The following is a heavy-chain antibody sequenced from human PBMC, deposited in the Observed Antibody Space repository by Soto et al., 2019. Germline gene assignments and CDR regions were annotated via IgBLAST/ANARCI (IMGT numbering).Heavy chain of an antibody. CDR3: ARPPLYSNGGYFDS. CDR2: TSNNGDIT. CDR1: GFTFSDHA. V-gene: IGHV3-23*01. J-gene: IGHJ4*02. Sequence: GGSLRLSCAASGFTFSDHAMTCVRQAPGRGLEWVSTTSNNGDITFYADSVNGRFTVSRDRSNNTLYLHMNSLRAEDTAVYFCARPPLYSNGGYFDSWGQGTMVTVSS. D-gene: IGHD6-19*01.